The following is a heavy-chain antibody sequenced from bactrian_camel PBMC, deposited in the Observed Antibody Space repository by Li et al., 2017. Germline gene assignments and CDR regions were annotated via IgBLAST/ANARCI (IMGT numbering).Heavy chain of an antibody. D-gene: IGHD3*01. V-gene: IGHV3S31*01. CDR3: AKDRTVNEYGQADFGS. Sequence: DVQLVESGGGLVQPGGSLRLSCAASRFTFSSYAMSWVRQAPGKGLEWVSAVNSRGGSAYYADSVEGRFTISRDNAKNTLYLQLNSLKTEDTANYYCAKDRTVNEYGQADFGSWGQGTQVTVS. J-gene: IGHJ6*01. CDR1: RFTFSSYA. CDR2: VNSRGGSA.